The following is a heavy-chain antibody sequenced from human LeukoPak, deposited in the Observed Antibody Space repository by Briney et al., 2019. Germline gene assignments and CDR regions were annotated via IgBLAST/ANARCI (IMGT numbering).Heavy chain of an antibody. CDR2: ISYDGSNK. J-gene: IGHJ4*02. V-gene: IGHV3-30*04. CDR1: GFTFSSYA. CDR3: ARDKYCSGGSCYTPYYFDY. Sequence: GGSLRLSCAASGFTFSSYAMHWVRQAPGKGLEWVAVISYDGSNKYYADSVKGRFTISRDNAKNSLYLQMNSLRAEDTAVYYCARDKYCSGGSCYTPYYFDYWGQGTLVTVSS. D-gene: IGHD2-15*01.